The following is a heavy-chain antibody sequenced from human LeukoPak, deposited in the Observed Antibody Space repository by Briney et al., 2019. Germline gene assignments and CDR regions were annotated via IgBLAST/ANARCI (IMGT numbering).Heavy chain of an antibody. D-gene: IGHD1-26*01. CDR1: GFTFSDHA. J-gene: IGHJ4*02. CDR2: ISGTDGST. CDR3: ARRREAREFDY. Sequence: GGSLRLSCAASGFTFSDHAMSWVRQTPGKGLEWVSTISGTDGSTYYADSVKGRSTISRDNSKNTLYLQMNSLRAEDTAVYYCARRREAREFDYWGQGTLVTVSS. V-gene: IGHV3-23*01.